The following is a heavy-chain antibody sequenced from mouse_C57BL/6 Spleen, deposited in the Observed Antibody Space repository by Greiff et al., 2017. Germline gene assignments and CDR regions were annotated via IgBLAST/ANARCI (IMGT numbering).Heavy chain of an antibody. CDR1: GFTFSDYY. CDR3: ARHGTPGYFDY. CDR2: ISNGGGST. V-gene: IGHV5-12*01. Sequence: EVKLVESGGGLVQPGGSLKLSCAASGFTFSDYYMYWVRQTPEKRLEWVAYISNGGGSTYYPDTVKGRFTISRDNAKNTLYLQMSRLKSEDTAMYYCARHGTPGYFDYWGQGTTLTVSS. J-gene: IGHJ2*01.